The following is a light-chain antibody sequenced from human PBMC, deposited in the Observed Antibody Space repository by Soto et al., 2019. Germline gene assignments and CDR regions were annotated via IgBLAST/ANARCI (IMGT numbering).Light chain of an antibody. CDR2: GAS. Sequence: EIVMTQSPGTLSVSPGERATLSCRASQSVSSYLAWYQQKPGLAPRLLIYGASNRATGIPDRFSGSGSGTDFTLTISRLEPEDFAVYYCQQYGFSLWTFGQGTKVDTK. CDR3: QQYGFSLWT. J-gene: IGKJ1*01. V-gene: IGKV3-20*01. CDR1: QSVSSY.